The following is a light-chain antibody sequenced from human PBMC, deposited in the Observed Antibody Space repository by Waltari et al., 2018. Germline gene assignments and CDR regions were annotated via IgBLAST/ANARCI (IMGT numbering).Light chain of an antibody. CDR1: QSVSRS. V-gene: IGKV3-20*01. J-gene: IGKJ1*01. CDR3: QHYVRLPAT. CDR2: GAS. Sequence: IVLTQSPGTLSLSPGERATLSCRASQSVSRSLAWYQQKPGQAPKLLIYGASTRATSIPDRLTGSGSGTDFSLTISSLEPEDFAIYFCQHYVRLPATFGQGTKVEIK.